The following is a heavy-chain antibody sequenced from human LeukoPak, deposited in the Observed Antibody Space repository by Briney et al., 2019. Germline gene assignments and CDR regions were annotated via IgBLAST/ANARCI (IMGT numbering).Heavy chain of an antibody. Sequence: PSETLSLTCTISGGSINNYYWSWIRQPPGKGLEWIGEINHSGSTNYNPSLKSRVTISVDTSKNQFSLKLSSVTAADTAVYYCAREVGATHSPDYWGQGTLVTVSS. CDR3: AREVGATHSPDY. D-gene: IGHD1-26*01. J-gene: IGHJ4*02. V-gene: IGHV4-34*01. CDR2: INHSGST. CDR1: GGSINNYY.